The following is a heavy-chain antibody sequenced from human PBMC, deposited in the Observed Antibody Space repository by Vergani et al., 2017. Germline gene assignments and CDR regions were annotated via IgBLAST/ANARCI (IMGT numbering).Heavy chain of an antibody. CDR1: GGSISSGDYY. CDR3: ARVAAAGTFDY. J-gene: IGHJ4*02. Sequence: QLQLQESGPGLVKPSQTLSLTCTVSGGSISSGDYYWSWIRQPPGKGLEWIGYIYYSGSTYYNPSLKSRVTISVDTCKDQFSLKLSSVTAADPAVYYCARVAAAGTFDYWGQGTLVTVSS. D-gene: IGHD6-13*01. CDR2: IYYSGST. V-gene: IGHV4-30-4*08.